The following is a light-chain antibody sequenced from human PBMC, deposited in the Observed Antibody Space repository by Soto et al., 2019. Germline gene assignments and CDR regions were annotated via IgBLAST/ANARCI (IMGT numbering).Light chain of an antibody. CDR3: QQGYRGQGWT. CDR1: QSISDF. CDR2: TAS. J-gene: IGKJ1*01. Sequence: DIQMTQSPSSLSASVGDRVTITCRASQSISDFLNWYQQKAGQAPKLLIYTASHLQSGVPSRLSGIGFGTVFTLTISSRKPKDFEIYFCQQGYRGQGWTSAKGTKV. V-gene: IGKV1-39*01.